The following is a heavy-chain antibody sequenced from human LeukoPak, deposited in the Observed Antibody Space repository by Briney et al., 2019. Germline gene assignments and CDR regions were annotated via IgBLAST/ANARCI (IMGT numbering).Heavy chain of an antibody. CDR2: ISSSSSYI. CDR1: GFTFSSYS. V-gene: IGHV3-21*01. D-gene: IGHD3-22*01. J-gene: IGHJ5*02. CDR3: ARVSPYDSSGYYPGVGFDP. Sequence: GGSLRLSCAASGFTFSSYSMNWVRQARGKGLEWVSSISSSSSYIYYADSVKGRFTISRDNAKNSLYLQMNSLRAEDTAVYYCARVSPYDSSGYYPGVGFDPWGQGTLVTVSS.